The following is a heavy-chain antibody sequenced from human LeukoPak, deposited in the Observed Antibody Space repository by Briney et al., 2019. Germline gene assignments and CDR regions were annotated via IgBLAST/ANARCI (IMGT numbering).Heavy chain of an antibody. CDR1: GGSLTGHY. Sequence: SETLSLTCSVSGGSLTGHYWSWIRQPPGKGLEWIGNIYYTGSPNYKPSLKSRVAISVDMSKNQFSLRLRSATAADTAVYYCAREGKIRGDPYFDNWGQGTLVTVSS. V-gene: IGHV4-59*11. J-gene: IGHJ4*02. D-gene: IGHD3-10*01. CDR2: IYYTGSP. CDR3: AREGKIRGDPYFDN.